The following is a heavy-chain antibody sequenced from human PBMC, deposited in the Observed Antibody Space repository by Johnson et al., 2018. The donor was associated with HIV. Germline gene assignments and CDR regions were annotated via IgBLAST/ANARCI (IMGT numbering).Heavy chain of an antibody. D-gene: IGHD3-3*01. CDR1: GFTFSSYA. V-gene: IGHV3-30*04. J-gene: IGHJ3*02. CDR2: ISHDGSKK. CDR3: ATEARGVHGTLRFLEWSDGFDI. Sequence: VQLVESGGGVVQPGRSLRLSCAASGFTFSSYAMDWVRQAPGKGLEWVAVISHDGSKKYYADSVEGRFTISRDTFKNTLYLQMNSLRTEDTAVYYCATEARGVHGTLRFLEWSDGFDIWGQGTMVTVSS.